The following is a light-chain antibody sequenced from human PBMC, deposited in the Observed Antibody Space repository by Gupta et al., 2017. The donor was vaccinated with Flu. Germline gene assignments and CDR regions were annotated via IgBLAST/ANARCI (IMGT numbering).Light chain of an antibody. CDR1: RSVSDH. J-gene: IGKJ1*01. CDR3: QQYNNWPRT. Sequence: IVMTLSLATLSVSPGERATLSCRASRSVSDHLAWYQQKPGQAPRLLIYGASTRATDIPARFSGSGSGTEFTLTISSLQSEDFAVYYCQQYNNWPRTFGQGTKVEIK. CDR2: GAS. V-gene: IGKV3-15*01.